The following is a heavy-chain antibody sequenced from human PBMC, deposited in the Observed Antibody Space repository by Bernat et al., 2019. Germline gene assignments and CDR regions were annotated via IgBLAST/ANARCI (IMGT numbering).Heavy chain of an antibody. Sequence: QVTLRESGPSLVKPTQTLTLTCTFSGFSLSTSGMCVSWIRQPPGKALEWLARIDWDDDKYYRTSLKTRITISKDTSKNQVVLTMTNMDAVDTATYYCARTNGELLPFALDYWGQGTLVTVSS. D-gene: IGHD3-10*01. CDR1: GFSLSTSGMC. CDR3: ARTNGELLPFALDY. J-gene: IGHJ4*02. CDR2: IDWDDDK. V-gene: IGHV2-70*15.